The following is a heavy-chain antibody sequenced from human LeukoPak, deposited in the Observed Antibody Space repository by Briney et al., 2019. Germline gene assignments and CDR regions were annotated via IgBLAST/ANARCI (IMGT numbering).Heavy chain of an antibody. D-gene: IGHD6-19*01. CDR3: ARATPSRSGLNY. J-gene: IGHJ4*02. V-gene: IGHV4-61*01. Sequence: SETLSLTCTVSGGSVSSGSYYWSWIRRPPGKGLDWVGYVYYSGSTSYNPSLKSRLTISLDTSRNQFSLKLTSVTAADTAVYYCARATPSRSGLNYWGQGTLVTVSS. CDR1: GGSVSSGSYY. CDR2: VYYSGST.